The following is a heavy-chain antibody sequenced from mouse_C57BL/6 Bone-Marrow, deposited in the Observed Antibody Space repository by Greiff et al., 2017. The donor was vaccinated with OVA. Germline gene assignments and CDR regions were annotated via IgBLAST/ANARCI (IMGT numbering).Heavy chain of an antibody. CDR3: TRDLYYGNYEGFAY. V-gene: IGHV5-9-1*02. J-gene: IGHJ3*01. Sequence: DVQLQESGEGLVKPGGSLKLSCAASGFTFSSYAMSWVRQTPEKRLEWVAYISSGGDYIYYADTVKGRFTISRDNARNTLYLQMSSLKSEDTAMYYCTRDLYYGNYEGFAYWGQGTLVTVSA. CDR1: GFTFSSYA. D-gene: IGHD2-1*01. CDR2: ISSGGDYI.